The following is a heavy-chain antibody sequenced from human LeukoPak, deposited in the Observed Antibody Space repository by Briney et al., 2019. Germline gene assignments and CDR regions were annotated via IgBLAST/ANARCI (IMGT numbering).Heavy chain of an antibody. V-gene: IGHV4-59*08. J-gene: IGHJ4*02. Sequence: KPSETLSLTCTVSGGSISDNYWSWIRQPPGKGLEWIGYAYYSGHTNYNSSLKSRVTMSLDTPKSQFSLRLSSVTAADTAVYFCARHPFATPFDYWGPGTLVTVSS. D-gene: IGHD2-15*01. CDR1: GGSISDNY. CDR2: AYYSGHT. CDR3: ARHPFATPFDY.